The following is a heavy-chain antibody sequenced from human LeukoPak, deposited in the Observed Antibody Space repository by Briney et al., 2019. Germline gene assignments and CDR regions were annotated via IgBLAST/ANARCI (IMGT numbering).Heavy chain of an antibody. D-gene: IGHD4-11*01. V-gene: IGHV3-53*05. Sequence: GGSLRLSCAASGFTVSSNYMHWVRQAPGKGLEWVSVIYSGGTTYYADSVKGRFTISRDHSKNTLYLQMNSLRAEDTAVYYCAKPTTVTEYGMDVWGQGTTVTVSS. J-gene: IGHJ6*02. CDR3: AKPTTVTEYGMDV. CDR2: IYSGGTT. CDR1: GFTVSSNY.